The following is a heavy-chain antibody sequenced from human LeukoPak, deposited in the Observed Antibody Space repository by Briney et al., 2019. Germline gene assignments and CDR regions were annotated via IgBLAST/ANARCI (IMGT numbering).Heavy chain of an antibody. CDR2: VNHCGTT. J-gene: IGHJ4*02. CDR1: GASFSGYY. D-gene: IGHD1/OR15-1a*01. Sequence: SETLSLTCAVYGASFSGYYWTWIRQPPGRGLEWIGEVNHCGTTNDNPSLKSRVTISVDTSKNQFSLKLSSVTAADTAVYYCARGQEDWDRQQRAVHFDYWGQGTLVTVSS. V-gene: IGHV4-34*01. CDR3: ARGQEDWDRQQRAVHFDY.